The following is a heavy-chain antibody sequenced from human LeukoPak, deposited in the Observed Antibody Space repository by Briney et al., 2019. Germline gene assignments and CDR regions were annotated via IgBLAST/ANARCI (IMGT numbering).Heavy chain of an antibody. Sequence: GGSLRLSCAASGFTFSGYALHWVRQAPGKGLECVASISFDGSNENYADSVKGRFSISRDNSKSALYLQMNSLRLEDTAVYFCARDKVNGGWFFFDYWARGVLVTVS. D-gene: IGHD6-19*01. V-gene: IGHV3-30*04. CDR2: ISFDGSNE. J-gene: IGHJ4*02. CDR1: GFTFSGYA. CDR3: ARDKVNGGWFFFDY.